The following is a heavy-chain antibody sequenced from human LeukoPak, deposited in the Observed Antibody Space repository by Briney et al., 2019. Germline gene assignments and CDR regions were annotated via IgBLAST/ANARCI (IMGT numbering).Heavy chain of an antibody. CDR1: GGSFSGYY. J-gene: IGHJ3*02. V-gene: IGHV4-59*08. Sequence: SETLSLTCAVYGGSFSGYYWSWIRQPPGKGLEWIGYIYYSGSTNYNPSLKSRVTISVDTSKNQFFLKLSSVTAADTAVYYCARVTQQQLTDAFNIWGQGTMVTVSS. CDR2: IYYSGST. D-gene: IGHD6-13*01. CDR3: ARVTQQQLTDAFNI.